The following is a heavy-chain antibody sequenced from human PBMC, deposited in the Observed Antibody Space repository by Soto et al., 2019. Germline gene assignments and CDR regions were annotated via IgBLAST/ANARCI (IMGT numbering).Heavy chain of an antibody. CDR3: ARERGEYLSRICDY. V-gene: IGHV4-30-4*01. D-gene: IGHD6-6*01. CDR2: IYHSGNT. CDR1: GGSISSGDYF. Sequence: QVQLQESGPGLVKPSQTLSLTCTVSGGSISSGDYFWTWIRQPPGEGLEWIGYIYHSGNTHYNPSLQSRATISIDTSRNQFSLHLRSVTAADTAVYYFARERGEYLSRICDYWGQGTLVTVSS. J-gene: IGHJ4*02.